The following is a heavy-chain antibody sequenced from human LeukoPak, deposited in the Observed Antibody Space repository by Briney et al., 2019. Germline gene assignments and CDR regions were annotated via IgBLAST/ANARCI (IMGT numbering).Heavy chain of an antibody. Sequence: SETLSLTCTVSGDSISRYYWSWIRQPAGKGLEWIGRIYTSGSTNYNPSLKSRVTISVDTSKNQFSLKLSSVNAADTAVYYCARDLGWDGMFDPWGQGTLVTVSS. CDR2: IYTSGST. J-gene: IGHJ5*02. CDR1: GDSISRYY. V-gene: IGHV4-4*07. D-gene: IGHD2-21*01. CDR3: ARDLGWDGMFDP.